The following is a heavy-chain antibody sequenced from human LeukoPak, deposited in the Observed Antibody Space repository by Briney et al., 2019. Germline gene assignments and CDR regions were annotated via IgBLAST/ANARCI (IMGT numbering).Heavy chain of an antibody. CDR2: IRSKTYGGGI. Sequence: PGRSLRRSCTPSGFTFGDHGLSSFRQGPGKGLEWVGLIRSKTYGGGIEYAASVKGRFIISRDDSKSIAYLQMNSLKTEDTAVYYSARAPYYDFILDYWGQGTLVTVSS. J-gene: IGHJ4*02. D-gene: IGHD3-3*01. V-gene: IGHV3-49*03. CDR1: GFTFGDHG. CDR3: ARAPYYDFILDY.